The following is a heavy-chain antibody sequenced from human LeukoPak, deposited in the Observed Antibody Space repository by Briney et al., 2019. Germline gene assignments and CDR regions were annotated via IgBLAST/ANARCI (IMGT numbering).Heavy chain of an antibody. CDR3: ARDISRVRPSSGWYYDAFDI. CDR2: IYHSGST. Sequence: PSETLSLTCTVSGGSISSGSYYWSWIRQPPGKGLEWIGYIYHSGSTYYNPSLKSRVTISVDRSKNQFSLKLSSVTAADTAVYYCARDISRVRPSSGWYYDAFDIWGQGTMVTVSS. CDR1: GGSISSGSYY. D-gene: IGHD6-19*01. V-gene: IGHV4-30-2*01. J-gene: IGHJ3*02.